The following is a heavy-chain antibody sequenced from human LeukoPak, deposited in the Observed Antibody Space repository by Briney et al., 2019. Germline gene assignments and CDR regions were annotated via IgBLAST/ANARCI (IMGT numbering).Heavy chain of an antibody. CDR2: IYYSGST. V-gene: IGHV4-59*08. Sequence: SETLSLTCTVSGGSISSYYWSWIRQPPGKGLEWIGYIYYSGSTNYNPSLKSRVTISVDTSKNQFSLKLSSVTAADTAVYYCARHRSSWLIDYWGQGTLVTVSS. CDR3: ARHRSSWLIDY. CDR1: GGSISSYY. J-gene: IGHJ4*02. D-gene: IGHD6-6*01.